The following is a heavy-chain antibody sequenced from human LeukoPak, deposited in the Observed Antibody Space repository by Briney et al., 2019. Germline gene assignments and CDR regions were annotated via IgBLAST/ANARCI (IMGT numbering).Heavy chain of an antibody. D-gene: IGHD3-3*01. J-gene: IGHJ4*02. V-gene: IGHV3-30*02. CDR2: IRYDGSNK. CDR3: AKGGTYYDFWSGYY. Sequence: PGGSLRLSCAASGFTFSSYGMHWVRQAPGKGLEWVAFIRYDGSNKYYADSVKGRFTISRDNSKNTLCLQMNSLRAEDTAVYYCAKGGTYYDFWSGYYWGQGTLVTVSS. CDR1: GFTFSSYG.